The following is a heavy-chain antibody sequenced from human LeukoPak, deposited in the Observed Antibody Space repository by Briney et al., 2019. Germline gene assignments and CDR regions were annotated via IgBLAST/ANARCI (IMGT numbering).Heavy chain of an antibody. CDR3: ARSVGATILLYY. CDR2: ISSSSSYI. V-gene: IGHV3-21*01. J-gene: IGHJ4*02. D-gene: IGHD5-12*01. CDR1: GFTFSSYS. Sequence: GGSLRLSCAASGFTFSSYSMNWLRQAPGKGLEWLSSISSSSSYIYYADSVKGQFTISRDNAKNSLYLQMNSLRAEDTAVYYCARSVGATILLYYWGQGTLVTVSS.